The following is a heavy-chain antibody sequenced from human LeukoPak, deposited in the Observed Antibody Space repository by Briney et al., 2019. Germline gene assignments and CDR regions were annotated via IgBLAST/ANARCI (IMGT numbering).Heavy chain of an antibody. Sequence: PGGSLRLSCTASGFSFSGHWMHWVRQLPGKGLVWVSRISPTGSTTSYADSVKGRFTVSRDNAKNTLYLQVNNLRAEDTAVYYCARGRNSNWSGLDFWGQGTLLTVSS. V-gene: IGHV3-74*01. J-gene: IGHJ4*02. D-gene: IGHD6-6*01. CDR2: ISPTGSTT. CDR1: GFSFSGHW. CDR3: ARGRNSNWSGLDF.